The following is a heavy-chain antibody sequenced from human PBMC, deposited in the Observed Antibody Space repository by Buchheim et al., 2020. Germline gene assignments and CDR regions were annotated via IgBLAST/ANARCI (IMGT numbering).Heavy chain of an antibody. D-gene: IGHD3-3*01. Sequence: EVQLLESGGGLVQPGGSLRLSCAAYGFTFSSYAMSWVRQAPGKGLEWVSAISGSGGSTYYADSVKGRFTISRDNSKNTLYLQMNSLRAEDTAVYYCAKDRERITIFGVVSLGYWGQGTL. V-gene: IGHV3-23*01. CDR1: GFTFSSYA. J-gene: IGHJ4*02. CDR2: ISGSGGST. CDR3: AKDRERITIFGVVSLGY.